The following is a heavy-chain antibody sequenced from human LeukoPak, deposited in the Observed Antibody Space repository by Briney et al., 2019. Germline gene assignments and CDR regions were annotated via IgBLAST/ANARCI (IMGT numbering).Heavy chain of an antibody. CDR3: ARRAAADPYYYYYMDV. CDR1: GFIFSSYW. J-gene: IGHJ6*03. V-gene: IGHV3-74*01. D-gene: IGHD6-13*01. Sequence: PGGSLRLSCAASGFIFSSYWMHCVRHAPGEGPGWVSRINTDGGSTSYADSVKGRFTISTDNAKNTLYLQMNSLRGEDTALYYYARRAAADPYYYYYMDVWGKGTTVTVSS. CDR2: INTDGGST.